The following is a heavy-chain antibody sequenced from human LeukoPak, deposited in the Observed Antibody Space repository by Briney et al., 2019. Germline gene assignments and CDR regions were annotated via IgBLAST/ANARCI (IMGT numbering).Heavy chain of an antibody. V-gene: IGHV1-8*03. CDR3: ARAGITMVRGVISRDSSLHYYYMDV. CDR1: GYTFTNYD. J-gene: IGHJ6*03. D-gene: IGHD3-10*01. Sequence: ASVKVSCKAAGYTFTNYDINWVRQATAQGLEWIGYMNPNSGKTGYAQKFHTRGTITKNTSMSTAYMDLSSLGSEDTAVYYCARAGITMVRGVISRDSSLHYYYMDVWGKGTTVTISS. CDR2: MNPNSGKT.